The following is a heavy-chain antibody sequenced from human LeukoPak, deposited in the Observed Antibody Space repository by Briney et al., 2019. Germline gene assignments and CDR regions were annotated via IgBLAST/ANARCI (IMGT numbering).Heavy chain of an antibody. CDR1: GGSISGTNW. Sequence: SETLSLTCGVPGGSISGTNWWSWVRQPPGQGLEWIGEISLAGQTNYNPSLNGRVTMSLDKSSNQLSLHLTSVTAADTATYFCSREGGPFCPFGYWGQGTLVIVSS. D-gene: IGHD1-26*01. CDR3: SREGGPFCPFGY. V-gene: IGHV4/OR15-8*02. J-gene: IGHJ4*02. CDR2: ISLAGQT.